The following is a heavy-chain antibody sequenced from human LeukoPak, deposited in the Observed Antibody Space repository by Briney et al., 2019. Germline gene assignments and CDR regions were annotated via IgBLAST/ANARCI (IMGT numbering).Heavy chain of an antibody. CDR3: ARDGLVVVPAAIRASPYYYYGMDV. V-gene: IGHV1-46*01. CDR1: GYTLTELS. Sequence: GASVKVSCKVSGYTLTELSMHWVRQAPGQGLEWMGIINPSGGSTSYAQKFQGRVTMTRDTSTSTVYMELSSLRSEDTAVYYCARDGLVVVPAAIRASPYYYYGMDVWGQGTTVTVSS. J-gene: IGHJ6*02. CDR2: INPSGGST. D-gene: IGHD2-2*02.